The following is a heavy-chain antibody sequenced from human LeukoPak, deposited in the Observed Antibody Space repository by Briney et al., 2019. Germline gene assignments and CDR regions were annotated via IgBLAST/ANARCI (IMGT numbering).Heavy chain of an antibody. V-gene: IGHV4-38-2*01. Sequence: PSATLSLTCAARGYSISSGYYWGWTRQPPGKGLEWVGGIYHGGSTYYNPSLKSRVTMSVDTSNNQFSLNLSSVTAAHTAVYYCARHFSADPFDYWGQGTLVTVSS. CDR3: ARHFSADPFDY. CDR2: IYHGGST. CDR1: GYSISSGYY. J-gene: IGHJ4*02. D-gene: IGHD6-19*01.